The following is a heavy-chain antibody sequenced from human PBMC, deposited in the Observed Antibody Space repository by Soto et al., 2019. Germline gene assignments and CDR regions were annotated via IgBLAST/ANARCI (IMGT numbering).Heavy chain of an antibody. J-gene: IGHJ4*02. Sequence: GGSLRLSCAASGFTFSNYAMTWVRQAPGKGLEWVSAISGSGGSTYYADSVKGRFTISRDNSKNTLYLQMNSLRAEDTSLYYCAKVDSGSSWLFDYWGQGTLVTVSS. V-gene: IGHV3-23*01. D-gene: IGHD6-13*01. CDR1: GFTFSNYA. CDR2: ISGSGGST. CDR3: AKVDSGSSWLFDY.